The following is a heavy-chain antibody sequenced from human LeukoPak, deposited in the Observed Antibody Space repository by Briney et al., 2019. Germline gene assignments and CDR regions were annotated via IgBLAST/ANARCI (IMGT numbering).Heavy chain of an antibody. CDR3: AKDSNEGGFHH. V-gene: IGHV3-30*18. CDR2: ISYEGSNK. J-gene: IGHJ4*02. D-gene: IGHD2-2*01. Sequence: GRSLRLSCAASGFTFSSYGMHWVRQAPGKGLEWVAVISYEGSNKYYADSVKGRFTISRDNSKNTLYLQMNSLRAEDTAVYYCAKDSNEGGFHHWGQGTLVTVSS. CDR1: GFTFSSYG.